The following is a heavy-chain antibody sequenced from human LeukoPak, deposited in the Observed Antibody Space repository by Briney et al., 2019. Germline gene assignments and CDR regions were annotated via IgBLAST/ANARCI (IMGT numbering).Heavy chain of an antibody. Sequence: GGSLRLSCAASGFTFSSYGMHWVRQAPGKGLEWVAFIRYDGSNKDYADSVKGRFTISRDNSKNTLYLQMDSLRAEDTAVYYCAKVGLVAARPNNFDYWGQGTLVTVSS. CDR1: GFTFSSYG. J-gene: IGHJ4*02. CDR3: AKVGLVAARPNNFDY. D-gene: IGHD6-6*01. V-gene: IGHV3-30*02. CDR2: IRYDGSNK.